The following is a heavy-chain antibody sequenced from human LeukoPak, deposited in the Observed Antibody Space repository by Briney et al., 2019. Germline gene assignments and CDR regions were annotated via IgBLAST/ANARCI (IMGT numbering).Heavy chain of an antibody. CDR3: ARLTRDGYTTF. Sequence: PSETLSLTCTISGGSISTYHWSWIRQPPEKGLEWIGYIYKGSTNYNPSLKSRVAISVVTSENQFSLKLRSVTAADTAVYYCARLTRDGYTTFWGQGTLVTVSS. J-gene: IGHJ4*02. D-gene: IGHD5-24*01. CDR1: GGSISTYH. CDR2: IYKGST. V-gene: IGHV4-59*01.